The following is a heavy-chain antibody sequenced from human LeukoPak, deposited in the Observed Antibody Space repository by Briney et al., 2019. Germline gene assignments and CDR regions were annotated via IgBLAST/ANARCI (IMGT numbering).Heavy chain of an antibody. V-gene: IGHV1-18*01. J-gene: IGHJ3*02. CDR1: GYTFTSYG. D-gene: IGHD1-26*01. Sequence: GASVKVSCKASGYTFTSYGISWVRQAPGQGLEWMGWISAYNGNTNYAQKLQGRVTMTTDTSTSTAYMELRSLRSEDTAVYYCARDKPVRFYSGSYYVASDAAFDIWGQGTMVTVSS. CDR2: ISAYNGNT. CDR3: ARDKPVRFYSGSYYVASDAAFDI.